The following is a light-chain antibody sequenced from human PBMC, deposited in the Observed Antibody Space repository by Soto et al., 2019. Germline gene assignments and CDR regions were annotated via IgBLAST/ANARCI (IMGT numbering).Light chain of an antibody. CDR3: CSYTRSTTWV. CDR2: DVG. V-gene: IGLV2-14*03. Sequence: QSALTQPASVSGSPGQSITISCTGTSSDVGGYNYVSWYQQHPGKAPKLMLYDVGSRPSGVSNRFSGSKSGNTASLTISGLHAEDEADYYCCSYTRSTTWVFGGGTKVTVL. J-gene: IGLJ3*02. CDR1: SSDVGGYNY.